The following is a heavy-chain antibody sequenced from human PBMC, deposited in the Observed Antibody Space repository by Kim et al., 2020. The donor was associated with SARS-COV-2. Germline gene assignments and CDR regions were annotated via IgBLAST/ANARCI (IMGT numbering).Heavy chain of an antibody. CDR1: GGSISSSSYY. V-gene: IGHV4-39*01. CDR3: ARLPGSRARGRGYFDY. J-gene: IGHJ4*02. CDR2: IYYSGST. D-gene: IGHD6-13*01. Sequence: SETLSLTCTVSGGSISSSSYYWGWIRQPPGKGLEWIGSIYYSGSTYYNPSLKSRVTISVDTSKNQFSLKLSSVTAADTAVYYCARLPGSRARGRGYFDYWGQGTLVTVSS.